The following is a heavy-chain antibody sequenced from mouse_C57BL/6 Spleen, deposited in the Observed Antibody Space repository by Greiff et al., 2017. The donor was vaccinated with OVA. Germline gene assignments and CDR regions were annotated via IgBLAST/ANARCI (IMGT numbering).Heavy chain of an antibody. CDR3: ATSAVVARAMDY. J-gene: IGHJ4*01. Sequence: VQLVESGPGLVQPSQSLSITCTVSGFSLTSYGVHWVRQSPGKGLEWLGVIWSGGSTDYNAAFITRLSTSKDNSKSQVFFKMHSLQADDTAIFYCATSAVVARAMDYWGQGTSVTVSS. V-gene: IGHV2-2*01. CDR2: IWSGGST. CDR1: GFSLTSYG. D-gene: IGHD1-1*01.